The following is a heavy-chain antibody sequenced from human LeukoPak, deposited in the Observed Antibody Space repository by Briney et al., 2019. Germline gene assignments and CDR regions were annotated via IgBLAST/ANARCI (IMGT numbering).Heavy chain of an antibody. D-gene: IGHD4-11*01. CDR2: ISYNGSNK. CDR1: GFTFSSYG. Sequence: GGSLRLSCAASGFTFSSYGMHWVRQAPGKGLEWVAVISYNGSNKYYADSVKGRFTISRDNSKNTLYLQMNSLRAEDTAVYYCAKDYSNYCDYWGQGTLVTVSS. J-gene: IGHJ4*02. V-gene: IGHV3-30*18. CDR3: AKDYSNYCDY.